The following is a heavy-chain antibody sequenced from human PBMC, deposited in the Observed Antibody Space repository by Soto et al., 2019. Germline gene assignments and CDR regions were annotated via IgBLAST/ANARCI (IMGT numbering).Heavy chain of an antibody. CDR3: AKDRRSPAAMEGVFDY. Sequence: GGSLRLSCAASGFTFSSYAMSWVRQAPGKGLEWVSAISGSGGSTYYADSVKGRFTISRDNSKNTLYLQMNSLRAEDTAVYYCAKDRRSPAAMEGVFDYWGQGTLVTVSS. V-gene: IGHV3-23*01. D-gene: IGHD2-2*01. J-gene: IGHJ4*02. CDR1: GFTFSSYA. CDR2: ISGSGGST.